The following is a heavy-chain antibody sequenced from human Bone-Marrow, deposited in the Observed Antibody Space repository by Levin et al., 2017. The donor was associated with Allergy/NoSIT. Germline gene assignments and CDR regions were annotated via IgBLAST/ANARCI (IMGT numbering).Heavy chain of an antibody. V-gene: IGHV3-23*01. CDR1: GFTFSTYA. D-gene: IGHD3-10*01. J-gene: IGHJ4*02. CDR2: IRPSGSST. Sequence: GESLKISCAASGFTFSTYAMNWVRQAPGKGLEWVSVIRPSGSSTYYSDSVKGRFTISRDNSKNTLYLQMNSLRAEDTAVYYCAKDHYYGSGSSFFDYWGQGTLVTVSS. CDR3: AKDHYYGSGSSFFDY.